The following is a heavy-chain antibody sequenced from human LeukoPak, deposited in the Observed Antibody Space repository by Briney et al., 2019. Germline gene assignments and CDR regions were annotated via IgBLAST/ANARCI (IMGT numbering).Heavy chain of an antibody. V-gene: IGHV7-4-1*02. J-gene: IGHJ4*02. CDR3: ARHYYDSSGYWYFDY. CDR1: GYTFTSYY. Sequence: ASVKVSCKAAGYTFTSYYMHWVRQAPGQGLEGMGWINTNTGNPTYSQGFTGRRVFFCDTSVSTAYLQISSLKAEETAVYYCARHYYDSSGYWYFDYWGQGTLVTV. CDR2: INTNTGNP. D-gene: IGHD3-22*01.